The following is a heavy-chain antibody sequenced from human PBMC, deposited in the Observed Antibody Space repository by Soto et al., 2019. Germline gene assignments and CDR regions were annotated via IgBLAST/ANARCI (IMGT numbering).Heavy chain of an antibody. D-gene: IGHD1-26*01. CDR2: IRQDGSEK. CDR3: ARDQGRSSGSKGGAFDI. Sequence: EVQLVESGGGLVQPVGSLRLSCAGSGFIFSTNWMSWVRQAPGKGLEWVANIRQDGSEKYYVDSVKGRFTISRDNAKNSLYLQMNSLRAEDTAVYYCARDQGRSSGSKGGAFDIWGQGTMVTVTA. CDR1: GFIFSTNW. J-gene: IGHJ3*02. V-gene: IGHV3-7*01.